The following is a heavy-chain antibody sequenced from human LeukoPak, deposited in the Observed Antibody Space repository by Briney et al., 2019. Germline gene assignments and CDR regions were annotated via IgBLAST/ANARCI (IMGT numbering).Heavy chain of an antibody. J-gene: IGHJ4*02. V-gene: IGHV4-39*07. CDR3: ARGQFKAGDY. D-gene: IGHD5-24*01. Sequence: SETLSLTCTVSGGSISSSSYYWGWIRQPPGKGLEWIGSIYYSGSTYYNPSLKSRVTISVDTSKNQFSLKLSSVTAADTAVYYCARGQFKAGDYWGQGTLVTVSS. CDR1: GGSISSSSYY. CDR2: IYYSGST.